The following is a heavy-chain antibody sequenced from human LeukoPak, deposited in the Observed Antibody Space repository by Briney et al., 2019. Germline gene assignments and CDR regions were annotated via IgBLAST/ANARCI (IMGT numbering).Heavy chain of an antibody. V-gene: IGHV4-59*01. CDR1: GGSISSYY. CDR3: ARDEGVLSY. CDR2: IYYSGST. J-gene: IGHJ4*02. D-gene: IGHD1-1*01. Sequence: TTSETLSLTCTVSGGSISSYYWSWIRQPPGKGLEWIGYIYYSGSTNYNPSLKSRVTISVDTSKNQFSLKLSSVTAADTAVYYCARDEGVLSYWGQGTLVTVSS.